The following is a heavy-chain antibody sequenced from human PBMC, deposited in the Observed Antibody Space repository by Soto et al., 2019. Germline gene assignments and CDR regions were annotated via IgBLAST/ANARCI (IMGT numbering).Heavy chain of an antibody. D-gene: IGHD5-12*01. Sequence: GASVKVSCKASGYTFTSYGISWVRQAPGQGLEWMGWISAYNGNTNYAQKLQGRVTMTTDTSTSTAYMELRSLRSDDTAVYYCARVGHSVQEATIFDYWGQGTQVTVSS. V-gene: IGHV1-18*04. CDR2: ISAYNGNT. J-gene: IGHJ4*02. CDR3: ARVGHSVQEATIFDY. CDR1: GYTFTSYG.